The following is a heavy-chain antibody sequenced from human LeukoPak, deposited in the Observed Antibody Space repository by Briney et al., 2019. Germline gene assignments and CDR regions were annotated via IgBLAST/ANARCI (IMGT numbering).Heavy chain of an antibody. Sequence: TGGSLKLSCAASGFTFSSYAMSWVRQPPGKGLEWIGETHHSGSTNYNPSLKSRVTISVDTSKNQFSLKLSSVTAADTAVYYCARFGYDYVWGSYRQYYFDYWGQGTLVTVSS. D-gene: IGHD3-16*02. CDR1: GFTFSSYA. J-gene: IGHJ4*02. CDR3: ARFGYDYVWGSYRQYYFDY. V-gene: IGHV4-34*01. CDR2: THHSGST.